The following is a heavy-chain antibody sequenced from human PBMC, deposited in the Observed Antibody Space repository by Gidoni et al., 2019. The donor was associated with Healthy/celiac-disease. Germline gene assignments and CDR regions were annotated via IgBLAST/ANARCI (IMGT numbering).Heavy chain of an antibody. CDR2: IYTSGST. J-gene: IGHJ4*02. CDR3: ARELPLQFYPVLFDY. Sequence: VQLQESGPGLVKPSETLSLTCTVSGGPISSYYWSWIRQPAGKGLEWIGRIYTSGSTNYNPSRKSRVTMSVDTSKNQFSLKLRSVTAADTAVYYCARELPLQFYPVLFDYWGQGTLVTVSS. V-gene: IGHV4-4*07. D-gene: IGHD2-2*01. CDR1: GGPISSYY.